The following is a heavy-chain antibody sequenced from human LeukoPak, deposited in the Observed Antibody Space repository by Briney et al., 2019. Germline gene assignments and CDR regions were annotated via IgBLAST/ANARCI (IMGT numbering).Heavy chain of an antibody. CDR3: ARERETYNDY. CDR1: GFTFSSFW. D-gene: IGHD1-1*01. J-gene: IGHJ4*02. V-gene: IGHV3-7*01. Sequence: PGGSLRLSCAVSGFTFSSFWMTWVRQAPGKGLEWVANIKRDGSERYDVDSVRGRFTISRDNAKNSLYLQMNSLRAEDTAVYFCARERETYNDYWGQGTLITVSS. CDR2: IKRDGSER.